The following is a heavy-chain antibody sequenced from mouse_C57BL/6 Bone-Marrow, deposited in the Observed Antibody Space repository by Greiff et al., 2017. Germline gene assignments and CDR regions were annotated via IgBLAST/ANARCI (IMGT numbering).Heavy chain of an antibody. CDR1: GYTFTSYW. V-gene: IGHV1-52*01. CDR3: ARTLVDY. Sequence: QVQLQQPGAELVRPGSSVKLSCKASGYTFTSYWMHWVKQRPIQGLEWIGKIDPSDSETHYNQKFKDKTTLTVDKSSSTAYMQLSRLTSEDSAVYYCARTLVDYWGRGNTLTVTS. CDR2: IDPSDSET. J-gene: IGHJ2*01.